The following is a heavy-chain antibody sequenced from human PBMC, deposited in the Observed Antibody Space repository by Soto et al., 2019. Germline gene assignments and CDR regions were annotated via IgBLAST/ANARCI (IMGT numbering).Heavy chain of an antibody. CDR3: ARRDEVSSSWYC. V-gene: IGHV4-39*01. Sequence: QLQLQESGPGLVKPSETLSLTCTVSGGSISSSSYYWGWIRQPPGKGLEWIGSIYYSGSTYYNPSLKSRVTISSDTSKNQFSIKLSSVTAADTAVYYCARRDEVSSSWYCWGQGTLVTVSS. CDR1: GGSISSSSYY. CDR2: IYYSGST. J-gene: IGHJ4*02. D-gene: IGHD6-13*01.